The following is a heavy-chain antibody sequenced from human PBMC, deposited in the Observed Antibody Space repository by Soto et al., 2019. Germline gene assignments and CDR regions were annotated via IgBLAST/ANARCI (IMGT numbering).Heavy chain of an antibody. D-gene: IGHD3-3*01. CDR2: ISHDGSNK. V-gene: IGHV3-30*18. Sequence: GGSLRLSCAASGFTFSSYGMHWVRQAPGKGLEWVAFISHDGSNKYYADSMKGRISMSRDNSKSTVYLQMSSLRAEDTAVYYCTKRRNVLRFLEWSSGMEVWGQGTTVTVSS. CDR3: TKRRNVLRFLEWSSGMEV. J-gene: IGHJ6*02. CDR1: GFTFSSYG.